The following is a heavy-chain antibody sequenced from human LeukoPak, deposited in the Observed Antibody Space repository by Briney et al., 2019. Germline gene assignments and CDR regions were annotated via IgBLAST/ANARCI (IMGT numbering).Heavy chain of an antibody. J-gene: IGHJ5*02. D-gene: IGHD3-9*01. V-gene: IGHV3-64*02. CDR3: AKGDYDILTGYGFDP. CDR1: GFNFNAYD. CDR2: ISTNGANT. Sequence: GGSLRLSCAASGFNFNAYDMHWVRQAPGKGLEYVSAISTNGANTYYADSVEGRFTVSRDNSKNTLYLQMNSLRAEDTAVYYCAKGDYDILTGYGFDPWGQGTLVTVSS.